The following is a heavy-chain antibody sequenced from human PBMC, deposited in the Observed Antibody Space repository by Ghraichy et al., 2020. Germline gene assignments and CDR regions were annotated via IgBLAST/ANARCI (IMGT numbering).Heavy chain of an antibody. CDR2: IYYSGST. D-gene: IGHD3-10*01. CDR1: GGSISSGGYY. J-gene: IGHJ3*02. V-gene: IGHV4-31*03. CDR3: ARAQRDYYGSGSSYNENLTDAFDI. Sequence: SETLSLTCTVSGGSISSGGYYWSWIRQHPGKGLEWIGYIYYSGSTYYNPSLKSRVTISVDTSKNQFSLKLSSVTAADTAVYYCARAQRDYYGSGSSYNENLTDAFDIWGQGTMVTVSS.